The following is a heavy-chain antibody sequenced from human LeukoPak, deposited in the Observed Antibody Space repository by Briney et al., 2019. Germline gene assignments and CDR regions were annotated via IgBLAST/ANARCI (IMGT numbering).Heavy chain of an antibody. D-gene: IGHD7-27*01. CDR3: AKGGEIDY. J-gene: IGHJ4*02. V-gene: IGHV3-7*01. Sequence: PGGSLRLSCATFGFTFSSYWMSWVRQAPGKGLEWVANIKEDGSVEYYVDSVKGRFTISRDNAKNSLYLQMNSLRAEDTAVYYCAKGGEIDYWGQGTLVTVSS. CDR1: GFTFSSYW. CDR2: IKEDGSVE.